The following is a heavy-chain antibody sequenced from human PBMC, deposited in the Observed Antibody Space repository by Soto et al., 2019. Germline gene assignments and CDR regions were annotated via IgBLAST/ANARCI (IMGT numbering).Heavy chain of an antibody. CDR3: APHVSCSGGSCQYDAFDI. J-gene: IGHJ3*02. Sequence: EVQVLESGGGLVQPGGSLRLSCEGSGFTVSSHAMTWIRQAPGKGPEWVSTVTADGGTYYADSVKVRLAMSRDTSENTLYLQMNSLGAEDTAAYYCAPHVSCSGGSCQYDAFDIRGQGTMVTVSS. CDR2: VTADGGT. D-gene: IGHD2-15*01. CDR1: GFTVSSHA. V-gene: IGHV3-23*01.